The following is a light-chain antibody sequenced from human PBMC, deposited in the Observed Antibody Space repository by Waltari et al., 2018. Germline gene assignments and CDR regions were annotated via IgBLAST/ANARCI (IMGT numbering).Light chain of an antibody. V-gene: IGKV1-27*01. Sequence: DIQMTQSPSSLSASVGDRLTLTCRARRDISNSLSWYQQVAGKVPKLLISASSTLQSGVPSRFSGSGSGSDFTLTINNLQPEDFATYYCQNYDKVPWTFGPGTRVDVK. CDR1: RDISNS. CDR2: ASS. J-gene: IGKJ1*01. CDR3: QNYDKVPWT.